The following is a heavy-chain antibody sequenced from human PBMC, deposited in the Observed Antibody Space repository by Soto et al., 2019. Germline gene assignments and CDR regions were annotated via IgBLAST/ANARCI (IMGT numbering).Heavy chain of an antibody. V-gene: IGHV3-30*18. D-gene: IGHD4-17*01. J-gene: IGHJ3*02. CDR2: ISYDGSNK. CDR1: GFTFSSYG. Sequence: QVQLVESGGGVVQPGRSLRLSCAASGFTFSSYGMHWVRQAPGKGLEWVAVISYDGSNKYYADSVKGRFTISRDNSKNTLYLQMNSLRAEDTAVYYCAKIGYDYGDYFLVRPALDDAFDIWGQGTMVTVSS. CDR3: AKIGYDYGDYFLVRPALDDAFDI.